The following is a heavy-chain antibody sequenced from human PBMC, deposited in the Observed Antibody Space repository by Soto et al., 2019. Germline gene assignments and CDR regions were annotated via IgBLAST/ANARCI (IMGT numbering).Heavy chain of an antibody. CDR2: IRYDGSNK. J-gene: IGHJ6*03. CDR1: GFIFNSYG. V-gene: IGHV3-33*01. D-gene: IGHD2-2*01. CDR3: ARGVGSYSYYMDV. Sequence: QVQLVESGGGVVQPGRSLRLSCAASGFIFNSYGMHWVRQAPGKGLEWVAIIRYDGSNKYYADSVKGRFTITRDNSENTLHLQMNSLRAEDTAVYYCARGVGSYSYYMDVWGKGTTVTVSS.